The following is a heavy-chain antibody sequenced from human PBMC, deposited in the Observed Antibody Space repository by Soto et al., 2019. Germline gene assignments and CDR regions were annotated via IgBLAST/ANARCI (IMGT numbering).Heavy chain of an antibody. CDR1: GFTFSSYG. Sequence: GGSLRLSCVGSGFTFSSYGMNWVRQAPGKGLEWLSFISSSTTTIYYADSVKGRFTISRDNAKNSLYLQMNSLRDEDTAVYYFARDFDRPCSFDFSSQGTLVPVSS. CDR3: ARDFDRPCSFDF. V-gene: IGHV3-48*02. J-gene: IGHJ4*02. CDR2: ISSSTTTI. D-gene: IGHD3-10*02.